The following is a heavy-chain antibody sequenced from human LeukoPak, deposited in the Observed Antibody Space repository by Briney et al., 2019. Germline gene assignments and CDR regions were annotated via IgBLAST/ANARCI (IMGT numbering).Heavy chain of an antibody. CDR1: GYSFTNYW. Sequence: GESLKISGKGSGYSFTNYWIGWVRKMPGKGLEYMGIIYTVDSDTKYSPSFQGQVTISVDKSINTAYLQWTSLKASDTAMYYCARGGSGWYFDYWGHGSLVTVSS. D-gene: IGHD6-19*01. V-gene: IGHV5-51*01. J-gene: IGHJ4*03. CDR2: IYTVDSDT. CDR3: ARGGSGWYFDY.